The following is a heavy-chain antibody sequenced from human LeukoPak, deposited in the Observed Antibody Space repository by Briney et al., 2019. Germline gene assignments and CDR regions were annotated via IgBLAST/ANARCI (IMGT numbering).Heavy chain of an antibody. J-gene: IGHJ1*01. D-gene: IGHD1-14*01. CDR1: GGSFSGYY. Sequence: SETLSLTCAVYGGSFSGYYWSWIRQPPGKGLEWIGEINHSGSTNYNPSLKSRVTISVDTSKNQLSLKLSSVTAADTAVYYCARPGRVLGYFQHWGQGTLVTVSS. V-gene: IGHV4-34*01. CDR2: INHSGST. CDR3: ARPGRVLGYFQH.